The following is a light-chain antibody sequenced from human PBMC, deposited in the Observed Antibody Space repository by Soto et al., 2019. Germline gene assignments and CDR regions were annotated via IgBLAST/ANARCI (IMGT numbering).Light chain of an antibody. CDR3: QQRSNWPPT. CDR1: QSVSSY. Sequence: EMVLTQSPATLSLSPGERATLSCRASQSVSSYLAWYQQKPGQAPRLLIYDASNRATGIPARFSGSGSGTDFTLTISSLEPEDFAVYSCQQRSNWPPTFGGGTKVDIK. CDR2: DAS. J-gene: IGKJ4*01. V-gene: IGKV3-11*01.